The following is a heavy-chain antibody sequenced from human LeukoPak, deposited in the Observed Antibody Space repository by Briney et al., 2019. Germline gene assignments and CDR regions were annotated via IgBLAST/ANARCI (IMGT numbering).Heavy chain of an antibody. V-gene: IGHV4-59*01. Sequence: RPSETLSLTCTVSGGSISSYYWSWIRQPPGKGLEWIGYIYYSGSTNYNPSLKSRVTISVDTSKNQFSLKLSSVTAADTAVYYCARYPAGSGRSDRWGQGTLVTVSS. CDR2: IYYSGST. CDR3: ARYPAGSGRSDR. J-gene: IGHJ5*02. D-gene: IGHD3-10*01. CDR1: GGSISSYY.